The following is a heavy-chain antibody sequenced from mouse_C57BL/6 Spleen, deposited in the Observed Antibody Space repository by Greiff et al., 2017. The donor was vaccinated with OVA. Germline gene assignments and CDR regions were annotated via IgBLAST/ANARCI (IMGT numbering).Heavy chain of an antibody. Sequence: VQLQQSGAELARPGASVKMSCKASGYTFTSYTMHWVKQRPGQGLEWIGYINPSSGYTKYNQKFKDKATLTADKSSSTAYMQLISLTSEDSAVYYCARFGMVSYYFDYWGQGTTLTVSS. CDR1: GYTFTSYT. D-gene: IGHD2-10*02. V-gene: IGHV1-4*01. CDR2: INPSSGYT. J-gene: IGHJ2*01. CDR3: ARFGMVSYYFDY.